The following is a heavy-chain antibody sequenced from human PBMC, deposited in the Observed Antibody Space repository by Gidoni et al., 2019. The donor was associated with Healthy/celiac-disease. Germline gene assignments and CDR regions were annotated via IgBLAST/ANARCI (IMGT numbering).Heavy chain of an antibody. CDR2: IDPSDSYT. CDR1: GYSFTSYW. CDR3: ARCNSGYDFRDYYYGMDV. Sequence: EVQLVQSGAEVKKPGASLRISCKGSGYSFTSYWISWVRQMPGKGLEWMGRIDPSDSYTNYSPSFQGHVTISADKSISTAYLQWSSLKASDTAMYYCARCNSGYDFRDYYYGMDVWGQGTTVTVSS. J-gene: IGHJ6*02. V-gene: IGHV5-10-1*03. D-gene: IGHD5-12*01.